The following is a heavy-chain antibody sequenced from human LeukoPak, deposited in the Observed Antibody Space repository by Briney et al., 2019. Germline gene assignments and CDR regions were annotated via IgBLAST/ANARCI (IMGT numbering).Heavy chain of an antibody. CDR3: ARYSYYYGSGSYWFDP. V-gene: IGHV4-59*08. D-gene: IGHD3-10*01. CDR1: GGSFSGYY. Sequence: PSETLSLTCAVYGGSFSGYYWSWIRQPPGKGLEWIGYIYYSGSTNYNPSLKSRVTISVDTSKNQFSLKLSSVTAADTAVYYCARYSYYYGSGSYWFDPWGQGTLVTVSS. J-gene: IGHJ5*02. CDR2: IYYSGST.